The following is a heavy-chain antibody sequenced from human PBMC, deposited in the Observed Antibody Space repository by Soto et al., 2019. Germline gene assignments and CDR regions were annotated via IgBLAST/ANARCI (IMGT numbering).Heavy chain of an antibody. CDR1: GGTFSSYA. J-gene: IGHJ6*02. V-gene: IGHV1-69*13. D-gene: IGHD2-21*02. Sequence: ASVKVSCKASGGTFSSYAISWVRQAPGQGLEWMEGIIPIFGTANYAQKFQGRVTITADESTSTAYMELSSLRSEDTAVYYCAITLAYCGGDCYKDVWDYYYGMDVWGQGTTVTVSS. CDR2: IIPIFGTA. CDR3: AITLAYCGGDCYKDVWDYYYGMDV.